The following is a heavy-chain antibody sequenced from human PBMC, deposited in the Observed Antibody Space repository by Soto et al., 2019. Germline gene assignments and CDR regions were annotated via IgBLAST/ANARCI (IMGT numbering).Heavy chain of an antibody. CDR1: GGTFSSYA. D-gene: IGHD2-2*01. CDR3: ARSQGSSTSLEIYYYYYYGMDV. J-gene: IGHJ6*02. CDR2: IIPISGTA. Sequence: QVQLVQSGAEVKKPGSSVKVSCKASGGTFSSYAISWVRQAPGQGLEWRGGIIPISGTATYAQKFQGRVTITADESTSTAYMGLSSLRSEDTAVYYCARSQGSSTSLEIYYYYYYGMDVWGQGTTVTVSS. V-gene: IGHV1-69*01.